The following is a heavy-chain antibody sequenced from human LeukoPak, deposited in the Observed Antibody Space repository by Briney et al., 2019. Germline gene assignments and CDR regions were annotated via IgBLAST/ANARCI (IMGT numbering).Heavy chain of an antibody. V-gene: IGHV4-59*02. J-gene: IGHJ4*02. Sequence: SETLSLTCTISGGSVSDYYWSWIRQSPGKGLEWIGYIYHTGSTSYSPSLKSRVTISVDTSKNQFSLKLSSVTAADTAVYYCARTPFNCSGGSCYFDYWGQGTLVTVSS. CDR3: ARTPFNCSGGSCYFDY. D-gene: IGHD2-15*01. CDR2: IYHTGST. CDR1: GGSVSDYY.